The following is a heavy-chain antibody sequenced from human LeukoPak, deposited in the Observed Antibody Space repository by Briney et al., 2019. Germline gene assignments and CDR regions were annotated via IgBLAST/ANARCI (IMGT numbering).Heavy chain of an antibody. CDR3: ARRNIGATYYFDY. V-gene: IGHV3-11*01. Sequence: GGSLRLSCAASGFSFSDYYMNWIRQAPGGGLECVSYISSSSSTIHYADSVKGRFTISRDNAKNSLFLQMNNLRDEDTAIYYCARRNIGATYYFDYWGQGTLVTVSS. J-gene: IGHJ4*02. CDR1: GFSFSDYY. D-gene: IGHD2-15*01. CDR2: ISSSSSTI.